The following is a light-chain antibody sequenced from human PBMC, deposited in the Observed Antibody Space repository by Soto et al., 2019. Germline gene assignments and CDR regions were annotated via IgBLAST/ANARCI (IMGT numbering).Light chain of an antibody. J-gene: IGKJ1*01. CDR2: GAS. V-gene: IGKV3D-15*01. CDR3: QQYNDWWT. CDR1: QSVSSSY. Sequence: EIVMTQSPATLSVSPGERATFSCRASQSVSSSYLAWYQQKPGQAPRLLIYGASSRATGIPDRFSGSGSGTEFTLTISSLQSEDFAVYYCQQYNDWWTFGQGTKVDIK.